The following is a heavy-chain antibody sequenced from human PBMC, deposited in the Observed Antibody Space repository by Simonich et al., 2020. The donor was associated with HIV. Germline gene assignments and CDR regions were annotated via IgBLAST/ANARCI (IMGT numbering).Heavy chain of an antibody. CDR2: INTNVGDT. D-gene: IGHD3-22*01. J-gene: IGHJ2*01. CDR3: ARVYYDSSGYYHVRYFDL. CDR1: GYSFTAYY. V-gene: IGHV1-2*06. Sequence: QVQLVQSGAEVMQPGASVKVSCKASGYSFTAYYMHWVRQAPGQGLEWVGRINTNVGDTDYTQKVQGRGTMTRETSINTAYMELSRLRYDDTALYYCARVYYDSSGYYHVRYFDLWGRGTLVTVSS.